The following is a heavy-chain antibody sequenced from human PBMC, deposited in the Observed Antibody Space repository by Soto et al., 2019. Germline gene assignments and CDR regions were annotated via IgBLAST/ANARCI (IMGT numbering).Heavy chain of an antibody. CDR2: VYSSGGT. J-gene: IGHJ5*02. D-gene: IGHD3-3*01. V-gene: IGHV4-4*07. CDR1: GGSISSYY. Sequence: SETLSLTCTVSGGSISSYYWTWIRQPAGKGLEWIGRVYSSGGTHYSPSLRSRVIISLDTSKNQFSLRLLSVTDADTAVYFCARGQRFSDWFDPWGQGTLVT. CDR3: ARGQRFSDWFDP.